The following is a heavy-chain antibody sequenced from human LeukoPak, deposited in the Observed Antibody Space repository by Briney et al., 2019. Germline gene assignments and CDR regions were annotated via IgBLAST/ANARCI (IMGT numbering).Heavy chain of an antibody. CDR2: ISSSSSYI. CDR1: GFTFSSYS. Sequence: GGSLRLSCAASGFTFSSYSMNWVRQAPGKGLEWVSSISSSSSYIYYADSVKGRFTISRDNAKNSLYLQMNSLRAEDTAVYYCARAQRIMITFGGVIVFDYWGQGILVTVSS. CDR3: ARAQRIMITFGGVIVFDY. J-gene: IGHJ4*02. D-gene: IGHD3-16*02. V-gene: IGHV3-21*01.